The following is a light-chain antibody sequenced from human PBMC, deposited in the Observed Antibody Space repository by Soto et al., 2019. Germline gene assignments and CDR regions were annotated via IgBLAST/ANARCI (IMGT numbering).Light chain of an antibody. V-gene: IGKV3-15*01. J-gene: IGKJ1*01. CDR2: GAS. Sequence: EIVMTQSPATLSVSPGERATLSCRASQSVSSNLAWYQQKPGQAPRLLIYGASTRATGIPARFSGSGSGTEFTLTISSLQSEDFAVYHCQQYNNWVRTFGQGTKVEIK. CDR1: QSVSSN. CDR3: QQYNNWVRT.